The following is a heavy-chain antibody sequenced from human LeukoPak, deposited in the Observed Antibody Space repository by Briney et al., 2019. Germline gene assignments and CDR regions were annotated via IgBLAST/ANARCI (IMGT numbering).Heavy chain of an antibody. J-gene: IGHJ3*01. CDR3: ARKLYDYWSGDAFDV. D-gene: IGHD3-3*01. Sequence: SVKGRFTISRDNSKNTLHLEMNSLTTEDTALYYCARKLYDYWSGDAFDVWGRGTMVTVSS. V-gene: IGHV3-30*01.